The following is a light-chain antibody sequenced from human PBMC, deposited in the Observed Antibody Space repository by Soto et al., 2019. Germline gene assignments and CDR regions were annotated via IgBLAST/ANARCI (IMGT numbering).Light chain of an antibody. CDR3: QQYNNWPPIT. CDR2: GAS. Sequence: EIVMTQSPATLSVSPGERATLSCRASQSVSSNLAWYQQKPGQAPRLLIYGASTRATGITARFSGSGSGTEFTPPISSLQSEDFAVYYCQQYNNWPPITFGQGTRLEIK. CDR1: QSVSSN. J-gene: IGKJ5*01. V-gene: IGKV3-15*01.